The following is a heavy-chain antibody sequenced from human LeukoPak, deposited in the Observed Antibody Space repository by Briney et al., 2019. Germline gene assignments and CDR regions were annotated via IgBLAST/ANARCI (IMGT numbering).Heavy chain of an antibody. CDR1: GGSISSYY. D-gene: IGHD2-15*01. CDR2: IYYSGST. V-gene: IGHV4-59*08. Sequence: SETLSLTCTVSGGSISSYYWSWIRQPPGKGLEWIGYIYYSGSTNYNPSLKSRVTISVDTSKSQFSLKLSSVTAADTAVYYCARHGGYCSGGSCYLEYNWFDPWGQGTLVTVSS. J-gene: IGHJ5*02. CDR3: ARHGGYCSGGSCYLEYNWFDP.